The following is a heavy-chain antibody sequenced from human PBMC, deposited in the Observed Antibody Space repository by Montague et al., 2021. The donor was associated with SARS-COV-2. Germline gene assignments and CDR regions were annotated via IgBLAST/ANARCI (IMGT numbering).Heavy chain of an antibody. D-gene: IGHD3-3*01. CDR3: APVILGWSEGEGGDY. CDR2: IFYNGRT. V-gene: IGHV4-39*01. J-gene: IGHJ4*02. CDR1: GGSISDSSLY. Sequence: SETLSLTCTVSGGSISDSSLYWGWIRQPPGRGLEWVGSIFYNGRTYYNPSLRSRVTISVDTSKNQFSLKLTSVTASDTAVYYCAPVILGWSEGEGGDYWGLGTLVTVSS.